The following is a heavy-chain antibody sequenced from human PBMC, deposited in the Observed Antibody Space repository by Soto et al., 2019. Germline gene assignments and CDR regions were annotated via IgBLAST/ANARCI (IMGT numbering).Heavy chain of an antibody. CDR3: ASARGYYDSSGYYSPFDY. V-gene: IGHV1-2*02. Sequence: ASVKVSCKASGYTFTGYYMHWVRQAPGQGLEWMGWINPNSGGTNYAQKFQGRVTMTRDTSISTAYMELSRLRSDDTAVYYCASARGYYDSSGYYSPFDYWGQGTLVTVSS. CDR1: GYTFTGYY. CDR2: INPNSGGT. D-gene: IGHD3-22*01. J-gene: IGHJ4*02.